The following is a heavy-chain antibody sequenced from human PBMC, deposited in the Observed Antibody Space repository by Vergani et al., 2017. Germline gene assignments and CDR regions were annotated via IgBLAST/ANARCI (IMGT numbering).Heavy chain of an antibody. CDR2: IYTSGSI. V-gene: IGHV4-61*02. Sequence: QVQLQESGPGLVKPSQTLSLTCTVSGGSISSGSYYWSWIRQPAGKGLEWIGRIYTSGSINYNPSLKSRVTISVDTSKNQFSLKLSSVTAADTAVYYCARTGGGYCSSTSCPPSPRYYYYYYMDVWGKGTTVTVSS. CDR3: ARTGGGYCSSTSCPPSPRYYYYYYMDV. CDR1: GGSISSGSYY. J-gene: IGHJ6*03. D-gene: IGHD2-2*01.